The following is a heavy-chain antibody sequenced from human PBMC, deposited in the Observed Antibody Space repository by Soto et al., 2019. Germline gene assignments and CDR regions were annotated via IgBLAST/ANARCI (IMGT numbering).Heavy chain of an antibody. D-gene: IGHD6-13*01. CDR1: GYSFTSYR. Sequence: GESLKISCKVSGYSFTSYRIGWVRQMPGKGLEWMGIIYPGDSDTRYSPSFQGQVTISADKSISTAYLQWSSLKASDTAMYYCARVKYRRSWPTGGWFDPWGQGNLVTVT. CDR2: IYPGDSDT. CDR3: ARVKYRRSWPTGGWFDP. J-gene: IGHJ5*02. V-gene: IGHV5-51*01.